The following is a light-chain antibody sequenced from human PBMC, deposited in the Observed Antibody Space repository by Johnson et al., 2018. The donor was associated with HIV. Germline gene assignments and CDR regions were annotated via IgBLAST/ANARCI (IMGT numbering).Light chain of an antibody. V-gene: IGLV1-51*01. CDR3: ETWDSSLSGYYV. CDR1: SSNIGINY. J-gene: IGLJ1*01. Sequence: QSVLTQTPSVSAAPGQKVTISCSGSSSNIGINYVSWFQQLPGTAPKLLIYDNDKRPSGIPDRFSGSKSGTSATLGITGLQTGDEADYYCETWDSSLSGYYVFGTGTKLTVL. CDR2: DND.